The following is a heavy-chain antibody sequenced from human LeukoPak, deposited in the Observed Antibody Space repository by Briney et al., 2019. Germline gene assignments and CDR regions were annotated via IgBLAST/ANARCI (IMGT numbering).Heavy chain of an antibody. CDR3: ARVRVINFYYYGMDV. CDR1: GGSFSGYY. V-gene: IGHV4-34*01. J-gene: IGHJ6*04. Sequence: SETLSLTCAVYGGSFSGYYWSWIRQPPGKGLEWIGEIKHSGSTNYNPSLKSRVTISVDTSKNQFSLKLSSVTAADTAVYYRARVRVINFYYYGMDVWGKGTTVTVSS. D-gene: IGHD3-16*02. CDR2: IKHSGST.